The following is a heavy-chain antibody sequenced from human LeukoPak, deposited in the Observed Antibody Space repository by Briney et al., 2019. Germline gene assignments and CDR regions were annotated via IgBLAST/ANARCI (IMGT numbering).Heavy chain of an antibody. CDR3: ARDWVVPTTYYFDC. J-gene: IGHJ4*02. V-gene: IGHV3-7*01. Sequence: PGGSLRLSCAASGFTFSSYWMSWVRQAPGNGLEWVANIKQDGSEKYYVASVTGRFTISRDNAKNSLYLQMNSLRAEDTAVYYCARDWVVPTTYYFDCWGQGTLVTVSS. D-gene: IGHD2-2*01. CDR1: GFTFSSYW. CDR2: IKQDGSEK.